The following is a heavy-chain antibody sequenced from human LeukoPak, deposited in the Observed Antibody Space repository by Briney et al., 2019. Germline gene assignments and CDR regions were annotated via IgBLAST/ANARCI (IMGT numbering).Heavy chain of an antibody. V-gene: IGHV3-48*01. CDR3: ARVRGSYASDY. J-gene: IGHJ4*02. CDR1: GFSFSGYA. CDR2: ISTSTDTI. Sequence: GGSLRLSCAASGFSFSGYAMNWVRQAPGKGLEWVSYISTSTDTIYYADSVKGRFTISRDNAKNSLYLQMNSLRAEDTAVYYCARVRGSYASDYWGQGTLVTVS. D-gene: IGHD1-26*01.